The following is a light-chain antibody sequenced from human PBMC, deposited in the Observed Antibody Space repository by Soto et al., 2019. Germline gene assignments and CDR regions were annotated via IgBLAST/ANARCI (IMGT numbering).Light chain of an antibody. CDR1: RSLLHSDGNTY. V-gene: IGKV2-24*01. Sequence: DIVLTQTPLSSPVTLGQSASFSCRSSRSLLHSDGNTYLSWLHQRPGQPPRLLIYQISKRLSGVPDRFSGSGAGTSFTLKISRVEAQDVGIYFCMKSLQLRTFGQGTKVDIK. CDR2: QIS. CDR3: MKSLQLRT. J-gene: IGKJ1*01.